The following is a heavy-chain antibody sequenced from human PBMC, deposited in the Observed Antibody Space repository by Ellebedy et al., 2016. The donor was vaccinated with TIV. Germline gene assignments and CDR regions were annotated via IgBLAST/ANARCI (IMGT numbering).Heavy chain of an antibody. CDR2: ISYGGSA. CDR3: ARHPLEWLVVPTYFDY. CDR1: GGSISRSSYY. D-gene: IGHD6-19*01. J-gene: IGHJ4*02. V-gene: IGHV4-39*01. Sequence: MPSETLSLTCTVSGGSISRSSYYWGWIRQPPGKGLEWIGSISYGGSAYYNPPLKSRVTISVDTSKNQFSLKMTSVTAADTAVYYCARHPLEWLVVPTYFDYWGPGTLITVSS.